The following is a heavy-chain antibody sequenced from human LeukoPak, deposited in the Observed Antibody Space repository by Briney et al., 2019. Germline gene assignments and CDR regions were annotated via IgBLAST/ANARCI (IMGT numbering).Heavy chain of an antibody. CDR3: ARVTSRSGYYFGH. Sequence: HPGGSLRLSCAASGFTITRNYMSWVRQAPGKGLEWVSLIYSGGTTSYSDSAKGRFTISRETSKETVYHQMDSLRAEDAAVYYCARVTSRSGYYFGHWGQGSLVTVSS. V-gene: IGHV3-53*01. CDR1: GFTITRNY. D-gene: IGHD1-14*01. CDR2: IYSGGTT. J-gene: IGHJ4*02.